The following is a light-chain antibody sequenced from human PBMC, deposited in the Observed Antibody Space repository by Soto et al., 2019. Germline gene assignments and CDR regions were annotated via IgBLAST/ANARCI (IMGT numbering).Light chain of an antibody. J-gene: IGLJ2*01. CDR1: SSNVGGQDY. Sequence: QSALTQPRSVSASPGQSVTISCTGTSSNVGGQDYVSWYQQNPGKAPRLMIYDATKRPSGVPYRFSGSKSGNVASLTISGLQAEDEADYYRCSLAASYPVAFGGGTKHTVL. CDR2: DAT. V-gene: IGLV2-11*01. CDR3: CSLAASYPVA.